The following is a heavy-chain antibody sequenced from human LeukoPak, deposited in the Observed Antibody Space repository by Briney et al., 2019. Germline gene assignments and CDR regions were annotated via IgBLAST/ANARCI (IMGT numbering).Heavy chain of an antibody. CDR3: AKRAAPADAYFDY. V-gene: IGHV3-30*18. D-gene: IGHD6-13*01. CDR1: GFTFTTND. J-gene: IGHJ4*02. CDR2: ISSDVNHK. Sequence: GGSLRLSCAASGFTFTTNDMFWVRQAPGKGLEWVAVISSDVNHKYYGDPVKGRFTISRDNSKNTVYLQMNSLIPEDTAVYYCAKRAAPADAYFDYWGQGTLVTVPS.